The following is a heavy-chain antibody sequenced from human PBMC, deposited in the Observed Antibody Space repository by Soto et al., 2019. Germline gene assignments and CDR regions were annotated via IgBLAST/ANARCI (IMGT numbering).Heavy chain of an antibody. D-gene: IGHD5-18*01. CDR2: IWYDGSNK. CDR3: ARVLDVDTAMALGY. CDR1: GFTFSSYG. V-gene: IGHV3-33*01. Sequence: QVQLVESGGGVVQPGRSLRLSCAASGFTFSSYGMHWVRQAPGKGLEWVAVIWYDGSNKYYADSVKGRFTISRDNSKNTLYLQMNSLRAEDTAVYYCARVLDVDTAMALGYWGQGTLDTVSS. J-gene: IGHJ4*02.